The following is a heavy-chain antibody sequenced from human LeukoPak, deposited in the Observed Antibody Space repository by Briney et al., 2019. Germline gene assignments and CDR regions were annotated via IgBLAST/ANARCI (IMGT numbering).Heavy chain of an antibody. CDR3: VNSFSSGTYSV. CDR1: GFTFSSSG. D-gene: IGHD1-26*01. V-gene: IGHV3-30*02. CDR2: IRSDANNK. Sequence: PGGSLRLSCAASGFTFSSSGMHWVRQAPGKGLYWVAFIRSDANNKYYADSVKGRFTISRDNSKNTVYLQMNSLRAEDTALYSCVNSFSSGTYSVWGQGTLVTVSS. J-gene: IGHJ4*02.